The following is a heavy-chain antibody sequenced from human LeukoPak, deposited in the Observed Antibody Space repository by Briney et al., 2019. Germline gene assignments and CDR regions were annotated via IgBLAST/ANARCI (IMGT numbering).Heavy chain of an antibody. Sequence: GGSLRLSCAASGFTFSSYAMSWVRQAPGKGLEWVSAISGSGGSTYYADSVKGRFTISRDNSKNTLYLQMNSLGAEDTAVYYCARGGGEGYFDWLITDYWGQGTLVTVSS. CDR1: GFTFSSYA. CDR3: ARGGGEGYFDWLITDY. CDR2: ISGSGGST. J-gene: IGHJ4*02. D-gene: IGHD3-9*01. V-gene: IGHV3-23*01.